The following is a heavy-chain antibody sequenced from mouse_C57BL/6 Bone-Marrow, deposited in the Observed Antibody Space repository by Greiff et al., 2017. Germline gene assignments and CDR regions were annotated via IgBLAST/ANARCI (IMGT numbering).Heavy chain of an antibody. CDR1: GFTFSDAW. CDR3: TGWERVRFAY. CDR2: IRNKANNHAT. V-gene: IGHV6-6*01. Sequence: EVKVEESGGGLVQPGGSMKLSCAASGFTFSDAWMDWVRQSPEKGLEWVALIRNKANNHATYYAESVKGRFTISRDDSKSSVYLQMNSLRPEDTGIYYCTGWERVRFAYWGKGTQVTVSA. J-gene: IGHJ3*01. D-gene: IGHD3-3*01.